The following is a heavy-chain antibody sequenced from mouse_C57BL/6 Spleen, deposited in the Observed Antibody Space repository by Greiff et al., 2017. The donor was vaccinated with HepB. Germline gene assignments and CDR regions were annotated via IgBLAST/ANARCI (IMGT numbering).Heavy chain of an antibody. D-gene: IGHD1-1*01. J-gene: IGHJ2*01. V-gene: IGHV1-15*01. CDR3: TTTVVATNYFDY. Sequence: QVQLKESGAELVRPGASVTLSCKASGYTFTDYEMHWVKQTPVHGLEWIGAIDPETGGTAYNQKFKGKAILTADKSSSTAYMELRSLTSEDSAVDYCTTTVVATNYFDYWGQGTTLTVSS. CDR2: IDPETGGT. CDR1: GYTFTDYE.